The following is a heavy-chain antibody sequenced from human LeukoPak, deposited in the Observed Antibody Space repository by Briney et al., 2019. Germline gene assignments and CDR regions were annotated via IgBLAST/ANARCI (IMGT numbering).Heavy chain of an antibody. J-gene: IGHJ4*02. D-gene: IGHD3-22*01. CDR2: IKQDGSEK. V-gene: IGHV3-7*03. CDR1: GFTFSRYW. Sequence: GGSLRLSCAASGFTFSRYWMSWVRQAPRKGLEWVANIKQDGSEKHHVDSVKGRFTISRDNAKNSLYLQMNSLRAEDTAVYYCARDKGDYDTSGSLFVFGGQGTLVTVSS. CDR3: ARDKGDYDTSGSLFVF.